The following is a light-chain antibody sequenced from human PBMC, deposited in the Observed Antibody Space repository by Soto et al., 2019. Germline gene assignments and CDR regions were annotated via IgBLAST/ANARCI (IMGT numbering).Light chain of an antibody. V-gene: IGLV2-14*01. Sequence: QSALTQPASASGSPGQSITISCTGTSSDVGGYNYVSWYQQHPGKAPKLMIYEVSNRPSGVSNRFSGSKSGNTASLTISGRQAEDEAAYYFSSYTSGSTLGVFGTGTKLTVL. CDR1: SSDVGGYNY. CDR2: EVS. J-gene: IGLJ1*01. CDR3: SSYTSGSTLGV.